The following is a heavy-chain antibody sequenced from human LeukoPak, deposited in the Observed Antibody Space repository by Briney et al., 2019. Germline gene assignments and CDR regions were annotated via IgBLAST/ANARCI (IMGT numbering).Heavy chain of an antibody. CDR2: IYSGGST. J-gene: IGHJ6*02. Sequence: GGSLRLSCAASGFTVSSNYMSWVRQAPGKGLEWVSVIYSGGSTYYADSVKGRFTISRDNSKNTLYLQMNSLRAEDTAVYYCARERPYYDILAGYYHGHYGMDVWGQGTTVTVSS. CDR1: GFTVSSNY. D-gene: IGHD3-9*01. V-gene: IGHV3-53*01. CDR3: ARERPYYDILAGYYHGHYGMDV.